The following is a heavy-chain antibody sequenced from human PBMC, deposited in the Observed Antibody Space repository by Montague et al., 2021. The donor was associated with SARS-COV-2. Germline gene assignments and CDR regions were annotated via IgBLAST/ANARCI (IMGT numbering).Heavy chain of an antibody. V-gene: IGHV4-39*01. CDR1: GGSISSSSNY. J-gene: IGHJ5*02. Sequence: SETLSLTGTVSGGSISSSSNYWGWIRQPPGKGLEWIGSIYYSGXTXYXXXXKXRVTISVDTSKNQFSLKLNSVTAADTAVYYCARLVWFGELSSENWFDPWGQGTLVTVSS. CDR2: IYYSGXT. D-gene: IGHD3-10*01. CDR3: ARLVWFGELSSENWFDP.